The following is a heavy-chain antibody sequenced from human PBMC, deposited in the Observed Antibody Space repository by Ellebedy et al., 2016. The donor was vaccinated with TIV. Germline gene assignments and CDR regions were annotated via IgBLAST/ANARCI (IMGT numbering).Heavy chain of an antibody. V-gene: IGHV3-11*01. Sequence: PGGSLRLSCAASGFTXRGYYIRWFPPPPGKGLDWVSYISYSGDLMYYADSVKGRFTTSRDNAGNSLYLQMTSLRAEDTAVYYCARLGVKEGAGASDYWGQGTLVIVSS. CDR1: GFTXRGYY. J-gene: IGHJ4*02. CDR2: ISYSGDLM. CDR3: ARLGVKEGAGASDY. D-gene: IGHD2-8*01.